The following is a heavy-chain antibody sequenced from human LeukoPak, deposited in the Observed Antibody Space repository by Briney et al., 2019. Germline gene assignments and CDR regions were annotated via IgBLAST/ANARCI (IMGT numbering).Heavy chain of an antibody. CDR3: ARDHAYRTDY. Sequence: PGGSLRLSCAASGFSFSNDWICWVRQAPGKGLEWVANINQDESKKYYVDSVKGRFTISRDNAKDSLYLQMSSLRAEDTAVYYCARDHAYRTDYWGQGTLVTVSS. CDR2: INQDESKK. CDR1: GFSFSNDW. V-gene: IGHV3-7*01. J-gene: IGHJ4*02. D-gene: IGHD2-2*01.